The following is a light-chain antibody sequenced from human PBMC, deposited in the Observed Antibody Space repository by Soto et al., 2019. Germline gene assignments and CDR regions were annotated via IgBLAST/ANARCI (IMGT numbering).Light chain of an antibody. J-gene: IGLJ3*02. CDR2: GNT. V-gene: IGLV1-40*01. Sequence: QSVLTQPPSVSGAPGQSVSISCTGSSSNIGAGYDVQWYQQHPGTAPKLLMYGNTKRPSGVPARFSGSKSDTSVSLDITGLQADDEADYYCQSYDSSLSNWAFGGGTKVTVL. CDR1: SSNIGAGYD. CDR3: QSYDSSLSNWA.